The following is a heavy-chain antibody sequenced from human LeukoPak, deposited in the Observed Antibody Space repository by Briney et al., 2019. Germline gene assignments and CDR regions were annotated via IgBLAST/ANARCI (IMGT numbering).Heavy chain of an antibody. J-gene: IGHJ6*02. CDR1: GGTFSSYA. D-gene: IGHD3-22*01. CDR3: ARGLDYYYYGMDV. CDR2: IIPILGIA. Sequence: SVKVSCKASGGTFSSYAISWVRQAPGQGLEWMGRIIPILGIANYAQKFQGRVTITADKSTSTAYMELSSLRSEDTAVYYCARGLDYYYYGMDVWGQGTTVTVPS. V-gene: IGHV1-69*04.